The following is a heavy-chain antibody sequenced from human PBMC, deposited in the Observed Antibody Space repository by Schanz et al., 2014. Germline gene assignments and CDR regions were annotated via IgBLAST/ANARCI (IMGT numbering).Heavy chain of an antibody. CDR2: IWYDGSNK. CDR3: ARGSGTFDS. J-gene: IGHJ4*02. CDR1: GFIFSGYA. V-gene: IGHV3-33*08. Sequence: QVQLVESGGGVVQPGNSLRLSCAASGFIFSGYAMIWVRQAPGKGLEWVAVIWYDGSNKDYADSVKGRFTISRDNSDNTLYLQMNNLRAEDTAVYYCARGSGTFDSWGQGTLVTVSS. D-gene: IGHD3-3*01.